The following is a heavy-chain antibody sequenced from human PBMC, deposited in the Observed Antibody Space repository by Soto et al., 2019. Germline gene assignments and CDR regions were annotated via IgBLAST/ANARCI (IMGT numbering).Heavy chain of an antibody. J-gene: IGHJ4*02. CDR2: ITGSGGAM. CDR1: GFDVSGSE. CDR3: AKVGNYYDSSGYYLDY. Sequence: TGGSLRLSCTASGFDVSGSEMNWFRQAPGKGLEWVAYITGSGGAMFHADSVKGRFSISRDNAKNTLYLQMNSLRAEDTAVYYCAKVGNYYDSSGYYLDYWGQGTLVTVSS. D-gene: IGHD3-22*01. V-gene: IGHV3-48*03.